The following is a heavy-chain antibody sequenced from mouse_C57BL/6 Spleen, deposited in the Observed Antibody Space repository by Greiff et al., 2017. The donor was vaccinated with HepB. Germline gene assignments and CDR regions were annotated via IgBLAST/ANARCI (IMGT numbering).Heavy chain of an antibody. J-gene: IGHJ2*01. CDR3: ARGLLTGSFYFDY. Sequence: QVQLKESGPGLVQPSQSLSITCTVSGFSLTSYGVHWVRQSPGKGLEWLGVIWSGGSTDYNAAFISRLSISKDNSKSQVFFKMNSLQADDTAIYYCARGLLTGSFYFDYWGQGTTLTVSS. D-gene: IGHD4-1*01. CDR1: GFSLTSYG. V-gene: IGHV2-2*01. CDR2: IWSGGST.